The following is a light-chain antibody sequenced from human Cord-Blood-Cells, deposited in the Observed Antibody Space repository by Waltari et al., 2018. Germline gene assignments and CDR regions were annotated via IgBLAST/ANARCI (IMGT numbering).Light chain of an antibody. J-gene: IGLJ1*01. CDR3: QSYDSSLRNV. V-gene: IGLV1-40*01. CDR2: GNS. CDR1: SSNIGAGYA. Sequence: QSVLPQPPSVSGAPGQRVTIPCTGSSSNIGAGYAVHWYQQLPGTAPKRLIYGNSNRPSGVPDRFSGSKSGTSASLAITGLQAEDEADYYCQSYDSSLRNVFGTGTKVTVL.